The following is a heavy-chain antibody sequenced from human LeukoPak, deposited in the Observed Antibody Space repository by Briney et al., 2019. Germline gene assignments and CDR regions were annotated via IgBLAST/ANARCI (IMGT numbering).Heavy chain of an antibody. CDR3: ARDQSQGIAAAGNHFDY. V-gene: IGHV3-30*03. D-gene: IGHD6-13*01. CDR1: GFTFSSYG. CDR2: ISYDGSNK. Sequence: GGSLRLSCAASGFTFSSYGMHWVRQAPGKGLEWVAVISYDGSNKYYADSVKGRFTISRDNAKNSLYLQMNSLRAEDTAVYYCARDQSQGIAAAGNHFDYWGQGTLVTVSS. J-gene: IGHJ4*02.